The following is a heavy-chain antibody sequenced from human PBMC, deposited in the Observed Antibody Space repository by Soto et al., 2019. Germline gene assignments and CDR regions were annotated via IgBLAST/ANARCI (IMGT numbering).Heavy chain of an antibody. CDR2: ISSNSDYI. V-gene: IGHV3-21*01. J-gene: IGHJ5*02. D-gene: IGHD6-13*01. Sequence: PGGSLRRSCAASGFTFRSFTMNWVRQAPGKGLEWVSTISSNSDYIYYTDALRGRFTISRDNAKNSLHLQMNSLRAEDTAVYYCTRDASRDSSARGWFDPWGPGNLVTVSS. CDR3: TRDASRDSSARGWFDP. CDR1: GFTFRSFT.